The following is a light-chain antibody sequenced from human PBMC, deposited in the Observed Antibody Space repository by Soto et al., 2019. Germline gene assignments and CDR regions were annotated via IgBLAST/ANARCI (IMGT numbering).Light chain of an antibody. J-gene: IGLJ2*01. CDR2: RNN. Sequence: QSVLTQPPSASGTPGQRVTISCSGSSSNIGSNYVYWYQQLPGTAPKLLIYRNNQRPSGVPDRFSGSKSGTSASLAISGLRSKDEADYYCAAWDDSLSGRGVFGGGTKVTVL. CDR3: AAWDDSLSGRGV. CDR1: SSNIGSNY. V-gene: IGLV1-47*01.